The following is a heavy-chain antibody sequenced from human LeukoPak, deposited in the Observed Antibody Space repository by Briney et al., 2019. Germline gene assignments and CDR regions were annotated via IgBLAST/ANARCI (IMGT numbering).Heavy chain of an antibody. CDR1: GGSFSGYY. Sequence: SETLSLTCAVYGGSFSGYYWSWIRQPPGKGLEWIGEINHSGSTNYNPSLKSRVTISVDTSKNQFSLKLSSVTAADTAVYYCARDVSSYGDYPYYFDYWGQGTLVTVSS. CDR2: INHSGST. D-gene: IGHD4-17*01. V-gene: IGHV4-34*01. CDR3: ARDVSSYGDYPYYFDY. J-gene: IGHJ4*02.